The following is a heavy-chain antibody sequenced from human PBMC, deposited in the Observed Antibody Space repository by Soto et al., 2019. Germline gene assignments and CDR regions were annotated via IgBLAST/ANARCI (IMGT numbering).Heavy chain of an antibody. D-gene: IGHD3-9*01. CDR1: GFPFSSYW. J-gene: IGHJ4*02. CDR3: AREYYGLLTGYYTDY. CDR2: ISGDGVTT. V-gene: IGHV3-74*01. Sequence: EVQLVESGGDLVQRGGSLRLSCAASGFPFSSYWMHWVRHTPGKGLDWVARISGDGVTTYYADSVTGRFTVSRDNAKNTLYLHRSGLRAEDTAVYYCAREYYGLLTGYYTDYWGQGTLVSVSS.